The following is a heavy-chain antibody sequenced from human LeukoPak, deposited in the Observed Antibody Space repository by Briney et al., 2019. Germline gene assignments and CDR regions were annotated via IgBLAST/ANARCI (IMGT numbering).Heavy chain of an antibody. Sequence: GGSLRLSCAASGFTFSKYWMLWVRQAPGKGLESVSRINTDGTVTTYADSVKGRFTVSRDNADNTMFLQMNGVRREDTAVYYCATKQWLAPPPDSWGQGTPVTVSS. CDR3: ATKQWLAPPPDS. D-gene: IGHD6-19*01. CDR2: INTDGTVT. V-gene: IGHV3-74*01. CDR1: GFTFSKYW. J-gene: IGHJ4*02.